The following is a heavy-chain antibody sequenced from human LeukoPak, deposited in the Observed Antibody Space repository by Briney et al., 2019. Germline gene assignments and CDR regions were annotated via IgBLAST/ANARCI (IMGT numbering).Heavy chain of an antibody. J-gene: IGHJ3*02. CDR3: ARDQSVRLLQTSSTYFKHVFAI. Sequence: ASVKVSFKTFGYTFTNYGISWVRQAPGLGLEWMGWISAYNGNTNYAQKVQGRVTMTTDTSTSTAYMELRSLRFDDTAVYYCARDQSVRLLQTSSTYFKHVFAIWGQGSMVTVSS. D-gene: IGHD6-13*01. V-gene: IGHV1-18*01. CDR1: GYTFTNYG. CDR2: ISAYNGNT.